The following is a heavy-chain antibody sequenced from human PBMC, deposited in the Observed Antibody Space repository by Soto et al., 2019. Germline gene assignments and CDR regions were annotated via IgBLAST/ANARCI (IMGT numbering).Heavy chain of an antibody. CDR1: GFTLNSYS. CDR3: AKDLYRFYYGSGSPFPNWFDP. CDR2: ISYDGSNK. Sequence: TLRLSCAASGFTLNSYSMNWVRQAPGKGLEWVAVISYDGSNKYYADSVKGRFTISRDNSKNTLYLQMNSLRAEDTAVYYCAKDLYRFYYGSGSPFPNWFDPWGQGTLVTVSS. V-gene: IGHV3-30*18. D-gene: IGHD3-10*01. J-gene: IGHJ5*02.